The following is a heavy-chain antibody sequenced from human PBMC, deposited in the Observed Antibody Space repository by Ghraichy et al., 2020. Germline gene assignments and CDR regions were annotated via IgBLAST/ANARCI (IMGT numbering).Heavy chain of an antibody. CDR2: ISSSSSTI. CDR1: GFTFSSYS. Sequence: GGSLRLSCAASGFTFSSYSMNWVRQAPGKGLEWVSYISSSSSTIYYADSVKGRFTISRDNAKNSLYLQMNSLRDEDTAVYYCARDAGGPDILTGSYGMDVWGQGTTVTVSS. CDR3: ARDAGGPDILTGSYGMDV. J-gene: IGHJ6*02. D-gene: IGHD3-9*01. V-gene: IGHV3-48*02.